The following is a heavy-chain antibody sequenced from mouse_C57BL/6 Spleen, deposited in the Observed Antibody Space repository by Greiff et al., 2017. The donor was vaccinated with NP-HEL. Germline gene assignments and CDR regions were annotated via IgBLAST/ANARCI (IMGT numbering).Heavy chain of an antibody. D-gene: IGHD1-1*01. J-gene: IGHJ4*01. Sequence: VQLQQSGPELVKPGASVKISCKASGYTFTDYYMNWVKQSHGKSLEWIGDVNPNNGGTSYNQKFKGKATLTVDKSSSTAYMELRSLTSEDSAVYYCARGTTVLDYWGQGTSVTVSS. V-gene: IGHV1-26*01. CDR2: VNPNNGGT. CDR3: ARGTTVLDY. CDR1: GYTFTDYY.